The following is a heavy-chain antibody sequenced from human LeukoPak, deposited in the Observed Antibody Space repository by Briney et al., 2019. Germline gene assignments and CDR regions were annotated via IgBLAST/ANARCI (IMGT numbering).Heavy chain of an antibody. V-gene: IGHV3-23*01. CDR2: ISGSGGST. Sequence: GGSLRLSCAASGFTFSNYGMSWIRQAPGKGLEWVSDISGSGGSTYYADSVKGRFTISRDNSKNTLYLQMNSLRAEDSAVYYCAKDCGVTDGGDVDYWGQGTLVTVSA. CDR1: GFTFSNYG. J-gene: IGHJ4*02. D-gene: IGHD4-23*01. CDR3: AKDCGVTDGGDVDY.